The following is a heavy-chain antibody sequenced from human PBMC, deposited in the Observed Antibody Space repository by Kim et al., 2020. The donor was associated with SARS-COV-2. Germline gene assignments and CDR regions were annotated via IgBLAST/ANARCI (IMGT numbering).Heavy chain of an antibody. J-gene: IGHJ4*02. CDR3: ARDRNYYASETFYNTFDN. CDR1: GFIFSNYE. D-gene: IGHD3-10*01. Sequence: GGSLRLSCAGSGFIFSNYEMNWVRQAPGKGLEWVSYINVGGSVVHYADAVKGRFTISRDNAKNSMYLQMNSLRAEDTAIYYCARDRNYYASETFYNTFDNWGQGTLVTVSS. V-gene: IGHV3-48*03. CDR2: INVGGSVV.